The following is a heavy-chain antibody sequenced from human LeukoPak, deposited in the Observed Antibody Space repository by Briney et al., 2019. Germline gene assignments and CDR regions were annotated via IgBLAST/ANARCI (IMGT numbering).Heavy chain of an antibody. D-gene: IGHD3-9*01. CDR1: GGSIYTYF. V-gene: IGHV4-59*08. CDR3: ARHGPYDILTGQDAFDI. J-gene: IGHJ3*02. Sequence: SETLSLTCTVSGGSIYTYFWSWLRQSPGKGLEWIGYIYDSGRTNYNPSLKSRVTMSVDTSKKQFSLRLSSVTAADTAVYYCARHGPYDILTGQDAFDIWGQGTKVTVSS. CDR2: IYDSGRT.